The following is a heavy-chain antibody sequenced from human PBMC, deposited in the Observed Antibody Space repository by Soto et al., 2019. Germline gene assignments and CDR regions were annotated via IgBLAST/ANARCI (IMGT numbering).Heavy chain of an antibody. CDR3: AHTHPSRFDS. J-gene: IGHJ4*02. V-gene: IGHV2-5*02. CDR1: GFSLSTSGVG. CDR2: VYGDDDK. Sequence: QITLKESGPTLVKPTQTLTLTCTFSGFSLSTSGVGVGWIRQPPGKALEWLALVYGDDDKRYSPYLKSRLTITQDTSRNQVGLTMTNMDPVDTATYYCAHTHPSRFDSWGQGTLVTVSS.